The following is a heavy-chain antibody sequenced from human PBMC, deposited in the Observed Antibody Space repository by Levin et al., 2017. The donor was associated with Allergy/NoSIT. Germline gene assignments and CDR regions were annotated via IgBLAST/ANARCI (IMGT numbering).Heavy chain of an antibody. Sequence: ASVKVSCAASGFTFSGSAMHWVRQASGKGLEWLGRIRSKPNNYATGYGASVTGRFTISRDDSKNTAYLQMNSLKTEDTAVYYCARLSYDSSGGYFDYWGQGILVTVSS. J-gene: IGHJ4*02. V-gene: IGHV3-73*01. CDR1: GFTFSGSA. D-gene: IGHD3-22*01. CDR2: IRSKPNNYAT. CDR3: ARLSYDSSGGYFDY.